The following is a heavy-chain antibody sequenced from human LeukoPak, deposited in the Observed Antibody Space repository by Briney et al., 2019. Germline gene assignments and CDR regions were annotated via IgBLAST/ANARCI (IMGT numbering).Heavy chain of an antibody. V-gene: IGHV1-18*04. J-gene: IGHJ5*02. D-gene: IGHD2-2*01. CDR1: GYTFTNYG. Sequence: ASVKVSCKASGYTFTNYGISWVRQAPGQGLEWMGWISAYNGNTKYAQEFQDRVTMTTDTSTSTAYMELRSLSSDDTAVYHCARDNHRSTWSWFDPWGQGTLVTVSS. CDR2: ISAYNGNT. CDR3: ARDNHRSTWSWFDP.